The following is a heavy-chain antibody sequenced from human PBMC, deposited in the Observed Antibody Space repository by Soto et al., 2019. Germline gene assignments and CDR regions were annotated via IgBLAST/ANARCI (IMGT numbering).Heavy chain of an antibody. CDR2: IYYSGST. J-gene: IGHJ4*02. D-gene: IGHD3-22*01. V-gene: IGHV4-31*03. CDR1: GGSISSGGYH. Sequence: SSETLSLTCTVSGGSISSGGYHWSWIRQHPGKGLEWIGYIYYSGSTYYNPSLKRRVIISLDTSKNQLSLRLSSVTAADTAVYYCARNYDSGYDYWGKGALVTVSS. CDR3: ARNYDSGYDY.